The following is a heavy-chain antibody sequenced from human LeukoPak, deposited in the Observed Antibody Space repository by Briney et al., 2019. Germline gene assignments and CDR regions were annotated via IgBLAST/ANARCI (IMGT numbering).Heavy chain of an antibody. Sequence: ASVKVSCKASGYTFTSYGISWVRQAPGQGLEWMGWISAYNGNTNYAQKFQGRVTMTRDTSISTAYMELSRLKSDDTAVYYCARDRDNYYGSGSFDYWGQGTLVTVSS. CDR1: GYTFTSYG. V-gene: IGHV1-18*01. CDR2: ISAYNGNT. J-gene: IGHJ4*02. CDR3: ARDRDNYYGSGSFDY. D-gene: IGHD3-10*01.